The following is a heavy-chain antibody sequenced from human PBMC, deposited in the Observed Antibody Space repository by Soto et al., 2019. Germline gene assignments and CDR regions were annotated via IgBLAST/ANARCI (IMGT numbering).Heavy chain of an antibody. CDR1: GFTFSSYS. V-gene: IGHV3-21*01. CDR3: ARDPPATRPYYFDY. Sequence: GGSLRLSCAASGFTFSSYSMNWVRQAPGKGLEWVSSISSSSSYIYYADSVKGRFTISRDNAKNSLYLQMNSLRAEDTAVYYCARDPPATRPYYFDYWGQGTLVTVSS. CDR2: ISSSSSYI. J-gene: IGHJ4*02. D-gene: IGHD2-2*01.